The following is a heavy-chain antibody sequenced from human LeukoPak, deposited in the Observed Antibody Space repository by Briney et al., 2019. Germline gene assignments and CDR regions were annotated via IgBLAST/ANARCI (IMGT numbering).Heavy chain of an antibody. CDR2: MNPNSGNT. CDR1: GYTFTSYD. Sequence: ASVKVSCKASGYTFTSYDINWVRQATGQGLEWMGWMNPNSGNTGYAQKFQGRVTMTRNTSISTAYMELSSLRSEDTAVYYCARGDVLRYFDWRFDPWGQGTLVTVSS. V-gene: IGHV1-8*01. J-gene: IGHJ5*02. CDR3: ARGDVLRYFDWRFDP. D-gene: IGHD3-9*01.